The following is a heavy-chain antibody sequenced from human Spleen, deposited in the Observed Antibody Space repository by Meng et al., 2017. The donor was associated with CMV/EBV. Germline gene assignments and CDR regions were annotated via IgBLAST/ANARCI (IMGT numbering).Heavy chain of an antibody. J-gene: IGHJ3*02. CDR1: GFTFSSYA. CDR2: ISYDRGNK. V-gene: IGHV3-30-3*01. CDR3: ARESYDSNGHYSPGGSFDI. Sequence: GESLKISCVASGFTFSSYAMHWVRQAPGKGLEWLAIISYDRGNKYYADPVKGRFTISRDNSDNTLYLQMNSLTTEDTAVYHWARESYDSNGHYSPGGSFDIWGQGTMVTVSS. D-gene: IGHD3-3*01.